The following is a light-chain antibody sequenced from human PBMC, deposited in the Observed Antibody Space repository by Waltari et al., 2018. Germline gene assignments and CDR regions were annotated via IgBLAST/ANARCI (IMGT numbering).Light chain of an antibody. CDR2: LGS. J-gene: IGKJ3*01. Sequence: DLVLPLSTLALPVSLRERPSLSRTYIQTLLHSNGYNYFAWYLQKPGQSPQLLIYLGSNRASGVPDRFSGSGSGTDFTLKISRVEAEDVGVYYCMQALQIPFTFGPGTKVDIK. CDR3: MQALQIPFT. V-gene: IGKV2-28*01. CDR1: QTLLHSNGYNY.